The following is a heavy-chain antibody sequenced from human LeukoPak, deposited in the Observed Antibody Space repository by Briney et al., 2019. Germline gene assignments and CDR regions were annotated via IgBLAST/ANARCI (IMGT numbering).Heavy chain of an antibody. CDR2: VDPEDGET. CDR1: GYTFTDYY. J-gene: IGHJ4*02. D-gene: IGHD2-15*01. V-gene: IGHV1-69-2*01. CDR3: ATMEYCSGGSCPD. Sequence: GATVKISCKVSGYTFTDYYMQWVQQAPGKGLEWMGLVDPEDGETIYAEKFQGRVTITADTSTDTAYMELSSLRSEDKGVYYCATMEYCSGGSCPDWGQGTLVTVSS.